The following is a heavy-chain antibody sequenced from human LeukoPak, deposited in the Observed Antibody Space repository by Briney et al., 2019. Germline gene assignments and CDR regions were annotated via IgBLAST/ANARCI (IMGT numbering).Heavy chain of an antibody. D-gene: IGHD1-26*01. CDR1: GFTLSTYW. Sequence: GGSLRLSCAASGFTLSTYWMNWVRQAPGKGLEWVATIKQDGSEKYYVDSVKGRFTISRGNAKSSLYLQMNSLRAEDTAVYYCARDPYSGSYGNYYYYFMDVWGKGTTVTISS. V-gene: IGHV3-7*01. CDR2: IKQDGSEK. CDR3: ARDPYSGSYGNYYYYFMDV. J-gene: IGHJ6*03.